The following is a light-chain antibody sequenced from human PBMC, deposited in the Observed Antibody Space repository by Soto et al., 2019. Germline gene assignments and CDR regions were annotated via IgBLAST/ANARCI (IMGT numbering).Light chain of an antibody. Sequence: ELVLTQSPGTLSLSQGERASLSCGASQSVNSNYLAWYQQKPGQAPRLLIFGASIRVTGIPDRFIGSGSGTDFTLTISRLEPEDVAVDYCQHYVTSLTTFGQGTKVEVK. CDR3: QHYVTSLTT. CDR1: QSVNSNY. V-gene: IGKV3-20*01. CDR2: GAS. J-gene: IGKJ1*01.